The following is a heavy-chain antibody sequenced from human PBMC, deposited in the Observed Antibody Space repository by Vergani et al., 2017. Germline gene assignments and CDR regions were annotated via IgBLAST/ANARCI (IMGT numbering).Heavy chain of an antibody. Sequence: QVQLVESGGGVVQPGRSLRLSCAASGFTFNQYCMHWVRQAPGKGLAWVAVTWYDGNNKQYADSVKGRFTISRDNSKSTMYLQMNSLRDEDTGVYYCARDLRLLYSRFDPWGQGTLVTVSS. CDR3: ARDLRLLYSRFDP. CDR1: GFTFNQYC. V-gene: IGHV3-33*01. D-gene: IGHD5-12*01. J-gene: IGHJ5*02. CDR2: TWYDGNNK.